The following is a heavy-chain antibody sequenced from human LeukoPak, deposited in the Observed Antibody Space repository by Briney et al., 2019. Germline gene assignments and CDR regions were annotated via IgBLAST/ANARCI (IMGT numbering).Heavy chain of an antibody. J-gene: IGHJ4*02. D-gene: IGHD6-13*01. CDR1: GYTFTDYY. CDR3: ARAVSSSSWTDS. Sequence: ASVKVSCKASGYTFTDYYMHWVRQAPAQGLEWMGWINPHSGGTNYAQKFQGRVTITRDTSISTAYMELRSLRSEDTFVYYCARAVSSSSWTDSWGQGTLVTVSS. V-gene: IGHV1-2*02. CDR2: INPHSGGT.